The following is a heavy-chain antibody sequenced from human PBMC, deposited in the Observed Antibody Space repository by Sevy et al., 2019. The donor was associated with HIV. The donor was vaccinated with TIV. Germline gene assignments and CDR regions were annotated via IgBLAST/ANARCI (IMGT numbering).Heavy chain of an antibody. Sequence: GGSLRLSCAASGFTFSNAWMSWVRQAPGKGLEWVGRIKSKTDGGTSDYAAPVKGRFTISRDDSKNTLYLQMNSLKTEDTAVYYCTTDRYDYGLVDYRGQGTLVTVSS. CDR3: TTDRYDYGLVDY. CDR2: IKSKTDGGTS. J-gene: IGHJ4*02. D-gene: IGHD3-10*01. V-gene: IGHV3-15*01. CDR1: GFTFSNAW.